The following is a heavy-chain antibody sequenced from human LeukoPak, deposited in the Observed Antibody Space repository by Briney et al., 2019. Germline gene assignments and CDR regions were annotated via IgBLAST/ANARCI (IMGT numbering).Heavy chain of an antibody. CDR1: GGTFSSYA. J-gene: IGHJ3*02. D-gene: IGHD3-10*01. V-gene: IGHV1-69*04. Sequence: ASVKVSCKASGGTFSSYAISWVPQAPGQGLEWMGRIIPILGIANCAQKFQGRVTITADKSTSTAYMELSSLRSEDTAVYYCARGDTMASGAFDIWGQGTMVTVSS. CDR3: ARGDTMASGAFDI. CDR2: IIPILGIA.